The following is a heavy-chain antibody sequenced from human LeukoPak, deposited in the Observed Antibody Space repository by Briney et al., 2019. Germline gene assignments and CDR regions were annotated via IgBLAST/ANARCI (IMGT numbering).Heavy chain of an antibody. CDR3: ARAGQNNWFDP. CDR1: GFTFSDYY. V-gene: IGHV3-11*01. CDR2: LSGSGEII. Sequence: GGSLSLSCAASGFTFSDYYMSWVRQAPGKGLEWVSFLSGSGEIIYYADSVKGRFTISRDNAKNSLYLQMNSLRAEDTAVYHCARAGQNNWFDPWGEGTLVTVSS. J-gene: IGHJ5*02.